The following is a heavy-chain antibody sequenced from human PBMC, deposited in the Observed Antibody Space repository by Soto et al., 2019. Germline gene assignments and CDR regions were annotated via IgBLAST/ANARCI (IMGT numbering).Heavy chain of an antibody. D-gene: IGHD2-15*01. V-gene: IGHV3-30*18. CDR2: ISYDGSNK. CDR1: GFSFSDSG. Sequence: QVHLVESGGGVVQPGRSLRLSCVASGFSFSDSGMHWVRQAPGKGLEWVAAISYDGSNKYYADSVNDRFTISRDNSKNTLSLQMNSLRAGDKAVYYCAKSVRYCLGSSCSPEAFDVWGQGTLVSVSS. J-gene: IGHJ3*01. CDR3: AKSVRYCLGSSCSPEAFDV.